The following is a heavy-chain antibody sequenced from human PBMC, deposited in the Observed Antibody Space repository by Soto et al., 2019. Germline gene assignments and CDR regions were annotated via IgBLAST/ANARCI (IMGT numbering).Heavy chain of an antibody. CDR1: GFTFSSYA. CDR3: AKDPRIQIWLYYFDY. V-gene: IGHV3-23*01. Sequence: PGWSLRLSCAASGFTFSSYAMSLVRQAPGKGLEWVSAISGSGGSTYYADSVKGRFTISRDNSKNTLYLQMNSLRAEDTAVYYCAKDPRIQIWLYYFDYWGQRTLVTVSX. J-gene: IGHJ4*02. CDR2: ISGSGGST. D-gene: IGHD5-18*01.